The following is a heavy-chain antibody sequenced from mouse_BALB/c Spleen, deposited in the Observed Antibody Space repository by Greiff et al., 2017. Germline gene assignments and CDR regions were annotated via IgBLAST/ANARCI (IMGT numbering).Heavy chain of an antibody. J-gene: IGHJ4*01. CDR2: IWAGGST. D-gene: IGHD1-2*01. Sequence: VQLQQSGPGLVAPSQSLSITCTVSGFSLTSYGVHWVRQPPGKGLEWLGVIWAGGSTNYNSALMSRLSISKDNSKSQVFLKMNSLQTDDTAMYYCARDTLRLRDYYAMDYWGQGTSVTVSS. CDR3: ARDTLRLRDYYAMDY. CDR1: GFSLTSYG. V-gene: IGHV2-9*02.